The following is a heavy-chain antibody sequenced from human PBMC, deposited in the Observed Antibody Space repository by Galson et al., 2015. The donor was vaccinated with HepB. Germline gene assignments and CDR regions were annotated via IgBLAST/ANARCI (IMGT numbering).Heavy chain of an antibody. J-gene: IGHJ3*02. V-gene: IGHV3-49*03. Sequence: SLRLSCAASGFTFGDYAMSWFRQAPGKGLEWVGFIRSKAYGGTTEYAASVKGRFTISRDDSKSIAYLQMNSLKTEDTAVYYCTTRYSRDAFDIWGQGTMVTVSS. CDR1: GFTFGDYA. CDR2: IRSKAYGGTT. CDR3: TTRYSRDAFDI. D-gene: IGHD5-18*01.